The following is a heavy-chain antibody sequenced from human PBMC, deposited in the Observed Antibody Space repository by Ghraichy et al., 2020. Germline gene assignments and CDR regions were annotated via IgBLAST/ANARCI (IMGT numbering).Heavy chain of an antibody. V-gene: IGHV1-24*01. CDR2: FDPEDGET. J-gene: IGHJ3*02. D-gene: IGHD3-16*01. Sequence: VKVSCKVSGYTLTELSMHWVRQAPGKGLEWMGGFDPEDGETIYAQKFQGRVTMTEDTSTDTAYMELSSLRSEDTAVYYCATDSKEGEDAFDIWGQGTMVTVSS. CDR1: GYTLTELS. CDR3: ATDSKEGEDAFDI.